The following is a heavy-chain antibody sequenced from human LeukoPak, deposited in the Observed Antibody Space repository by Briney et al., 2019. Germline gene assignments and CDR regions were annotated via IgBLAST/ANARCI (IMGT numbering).Heavy chain of an antibody. V-gene: IGHV4-34*01. CDR2: IDHSGST. J-gene: IGHJ4*02. Sequence: PSETLSLTCAVYGGSFSGYYWSWIRQPPGKGLEWIGEIDHSGSTNYNPSFKSRVTISVDTSKNQFSLKLISVTAADTAVYYCARGRSRPWMQLWSPPFDFWGQGTLVTVSS. D-gene: IGHD5-18*01. CDR1: GGSFSGYY. CDR3: ARGRSRPWMQLWSPPFDF.